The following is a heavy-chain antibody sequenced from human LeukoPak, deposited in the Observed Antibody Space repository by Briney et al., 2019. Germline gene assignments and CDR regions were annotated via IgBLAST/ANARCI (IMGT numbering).Heavy chain of an antibody. CDR2: IRYDGSNK. CDR3: AKRGVITAISPYYYYYMDV. D-gene: IGHD2-21*02. J-gene: IGHJ6*03. CDR1: GFTFSTYG. Sequence: GGSLRLSCAASGFTFSTYGMHWVRQAPGKGLEWVAFIRYDGSNKYYADSVKGRFTISRDNSKNTLYLQMNSLRAEDTAVYYCAKRGVITAISPYYYYYMDVWGKGTTVTISS. V-gene: IGHV3-30*02.